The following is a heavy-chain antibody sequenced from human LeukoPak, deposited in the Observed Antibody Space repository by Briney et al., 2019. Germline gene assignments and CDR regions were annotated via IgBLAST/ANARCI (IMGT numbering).Heavy chain of an antibody. Sequence: GGSLRLSCTASGFTFGDYAMSWVRQAPGKGLEWVGFIRSKAYGGTTEYAASVKGRFTISRDDSKSIAYLQMNSLKTEDTALYYCAREDQPRGTFDYWGQGILVTVSS. D-gene: IGHD2-15*01. CDR3: AREDQPRGTFDY. CDR1: GFTFGDYA. J-gene: IGHJ4*02. V-gene: IGHV3-49*04. CDR2: IRSKAYGGTT.